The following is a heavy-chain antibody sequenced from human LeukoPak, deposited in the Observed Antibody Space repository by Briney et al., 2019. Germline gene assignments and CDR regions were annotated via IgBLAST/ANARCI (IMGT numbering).Heavy chain of an antibody. CDR2: ISGYNGKT. J-gene: IGHJ5*02. Sequence: GASVKVSCKASGYTFNTYGITWVRQAPGQGLEWMGWISGYNGKTKYAQKLQDRVTMTTDTSTTTAYMELRSLNCARAGAVVDNWFDPWGQGTLVTVSS. CDR3: NWFDP. D-gene: IGHD2-15*01. CDR1: GYTFNTYG. V-gene: IGHV1-18*01.